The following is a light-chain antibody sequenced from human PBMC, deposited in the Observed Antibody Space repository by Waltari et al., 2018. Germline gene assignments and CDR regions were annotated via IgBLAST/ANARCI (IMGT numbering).Light chain of an antibody. CDR2: WAA. J-gene: IGKJ3*01. CDR1: QSVLYSSNNKNY. Sequence: DIVMTQSPDSLAVSLGERATINCKSSQSVLYSSNNKNYLTWYQKKPGQPPKLPVYWAATRESGVPDRFSGSGSGTDFTLTISSLQAEDVAVYYCQQYYNTPFTFGPGTKVDVK. CDR3: QQYYNTPFT. V-gene: IGKV4-1*01.